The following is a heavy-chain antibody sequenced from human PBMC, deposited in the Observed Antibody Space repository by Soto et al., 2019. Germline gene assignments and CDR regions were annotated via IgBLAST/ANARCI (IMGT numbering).Heavy chain of an antibody. J-gene: IGHJ6*02. CDR1: GYSFTSYW. V-gene: IGHV5-10-1*01. CDR2: IDPSDSYT. D-gene: IGHD6-19*01. CDR3: ARPLRGAVANYYYYGMDV. Sequence: RGESLKISCKGSGYSFTSYWISWVRQMPGKGLEWMGRIDPSDSYTNYSPSSQGHVTISADKSISTAYLQWSSLKASDTAMYYCARPLRGAVANYYYYGMDVWGQGTTVTVSS.